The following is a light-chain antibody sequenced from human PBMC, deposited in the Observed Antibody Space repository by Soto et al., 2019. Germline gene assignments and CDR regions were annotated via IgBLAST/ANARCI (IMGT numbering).Light chain of an antibody. Sequence: EIVLTQSPGTLSLSPGERATLSCRASQSFNSIYLAWYQQKPGQSPRLLVYGASNRATGIPDRFSGSGSGTDFTLTISRLEPEDFAVYYCQQYGSSPLTFGGGTKVDIK. V-gene: IGKV3-20*01. CDR3: QQYGSSPLT. CDR1: QSFNSIY. CDR2: GAS. J-gene: IGKJ4*01.